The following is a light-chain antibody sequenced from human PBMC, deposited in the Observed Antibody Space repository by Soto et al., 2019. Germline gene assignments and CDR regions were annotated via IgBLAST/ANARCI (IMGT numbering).Light chain of an antibody. J-gene: IGKJ2*03. V-gene: IGKV3-20*01. CDR3: QQYGSSPYS. Sequence: EIVLTQSPGTLSLSPGARATLSCRASQSVKNSYLAWYQQKPGQAPRLLIYGAFIRATGIPDRFSGSGSGTDFTLTIRRLEPEDFAVYYCQQYGSSPYSFGQGTKLEIK. CDR2: GAF. CDR1: QSVKNSY.